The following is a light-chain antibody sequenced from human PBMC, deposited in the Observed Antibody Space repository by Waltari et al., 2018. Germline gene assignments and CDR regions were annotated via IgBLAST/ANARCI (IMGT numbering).Light chain of an antibody. CDR2: KAS. Sequence: DIQMTHSPSTLSASVGARVTITCRASPSISSCLAWYQQNPGKAPKLLIYKASRLESGVPSRVSGSGSGTEFTLTISSLQPDDFATYYCQQYNSYSPWTSGQGTKVEIK. V-gene: IGKV1-5*03. CDR3: QQYNSYSPWT. J-gene: IGKJ1*01. CDR1: PSISSC.